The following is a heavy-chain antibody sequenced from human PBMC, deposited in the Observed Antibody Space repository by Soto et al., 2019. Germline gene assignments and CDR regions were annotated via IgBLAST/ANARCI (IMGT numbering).Heavy chain of an antibody. CDR1: GYTFASYD. CDR3: ARVEATTRDFDY. D-gene: IGHD1-26*01. J-gene: IGHJ4*02. CDR2: MNPNSGNT. Sequence: ASVKVSCKASGYTFASYDINWVRQATGQGLEWMGWMNPNSGNTGYAQKFQGRVTMTRNTSISTAYMELSSLRSEDTAVYYCARVEATTRDFDYWGQGTLVTVS. V-gene: IGHV1-8*01.